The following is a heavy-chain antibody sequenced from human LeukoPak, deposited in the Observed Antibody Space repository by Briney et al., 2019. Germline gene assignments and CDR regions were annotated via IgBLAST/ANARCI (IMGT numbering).Heavy chain of an antibody. V-gene: IGHV4-59*12. CDR2: IYYSGST. Sequence: SETLSLTCTVSGGSISSYYWTWIRQPPGKGLEWIGYIYYSGSTYYNPSLKSRVTISVDTSKNQFSLKLSSVTAADTAVYYCARATYGDRIDYWGQGTLLTVSS. J-gene: IGHJ4*02. CDR3: ARATYGDRIDY. D-gene: IGHD4-17*01. CDR1: GGSISSYY.